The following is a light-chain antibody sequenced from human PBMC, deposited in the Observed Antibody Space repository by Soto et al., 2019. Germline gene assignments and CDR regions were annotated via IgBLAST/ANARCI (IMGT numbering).Light chain of an antibody. J-gene: IGLJ2*01. CDR2: DVS. Sequence: QSVLTQPASVSGSPGQSITISCTGTSSDVGGYNYVSWYQQHPGKAPKLMIYDVSNRPSGVSNRFSGSKSGNTASLTISGRQAEDEADYYCSSYTSSSTPEVFGGGTKLTGL. CDR3: SSYTSSSTPEV. V-gene: IGLV2-14*01. CDR1: SSDVGGYNY.